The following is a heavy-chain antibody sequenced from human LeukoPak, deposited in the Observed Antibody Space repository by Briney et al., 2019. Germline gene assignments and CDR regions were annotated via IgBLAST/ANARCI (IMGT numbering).Heavy chain of an antibody. D-gene: IGHD1-26*01. CDR1: GYTFSGYY. CDR2: INPNSGGT. CDR3: ARGYRRNGLPLYYYYYMDV. Sequence: GASVKVSCKASGYTFSGYYMHWVRQAPGQGLEWMGWINPNSGGTNYAQKFQGRVTMTRDTSISTAYMELSRLRSDDTAVYYCARGYRRNGLPLYYYYYMDVWGKGTTVTISS. V-gene: IGHV1-2*02. J-gene: IGHJ6*03.